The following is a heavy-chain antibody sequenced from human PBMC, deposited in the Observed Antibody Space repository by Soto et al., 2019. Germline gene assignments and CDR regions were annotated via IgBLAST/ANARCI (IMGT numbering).Heavy chain of an antibody. V-gene: IGHV4-34*01. D-gene: IGHD3-22*01. CDR2: INHSGST. CDR3: ARMNYYDTSGYPFDY. J-gene: IGHJ4*02. Sequence: SETLSLTCAVYGGSFSGYYWSWIRQPPGKGLEWIGEINHSGSTNYNPSLKSRVTISVDTSKNQFSLKLSSVTAADTAVYYCARMNYYDTSGYPFDYWGQGTLVTSPQ. CDR1: GGSFSGYY.